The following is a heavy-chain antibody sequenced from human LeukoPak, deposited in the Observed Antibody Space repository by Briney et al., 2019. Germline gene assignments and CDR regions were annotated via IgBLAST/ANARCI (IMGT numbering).Heavy chain of an antibody. CDR3: ARDWRDAFDI. CDR2: INPSSGDT. D-gene: IGHD1-1*01. V-gene: IGHV1-2*02. J-gene: IGHJ3*02. Sequence: ASVKVSCKASGYTFTGYYMHWVRQAPGQGREWMGWINPSSGDTNYAQKFQGRVTMTRDTSISTAYMELSRLKSDDTAVYYCARDWRDAFDIWGQGTMVTVSS. CDR1: GYTFTGYY.